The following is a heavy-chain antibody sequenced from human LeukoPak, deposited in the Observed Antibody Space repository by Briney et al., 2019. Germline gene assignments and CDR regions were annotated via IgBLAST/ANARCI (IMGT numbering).Heavy chain of an antibody. V-gene: IGHV4-61*01. CDR1: GGSVNSGSYY. Sequence: PSETLSLTCAVSGGSVNSGSYYWSWIRQHPGKGLEWIGYIYYTGITNYNPSLKSRVTISVDTSKNQFSLNLNSVTAADTAVYYCATSQCGSDCYLAGDYWGQGTLVTVSS. CDR3: ATSQCGSDCYLAGDY. CDR2: IYYTGIT. D-gene: IGHD2-21*02. J-gene: IGHJ4*02.